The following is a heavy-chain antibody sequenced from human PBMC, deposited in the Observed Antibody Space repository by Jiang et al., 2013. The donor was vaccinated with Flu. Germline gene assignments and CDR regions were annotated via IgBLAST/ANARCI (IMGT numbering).Heavy chain of an antibody. Sequence: SQTLSLTCAISGDSVSSNSGAWNWIRQSPSRGLEWLGRTYYRSKWENDYAASVKGRITFNPDTSKNQFSLHLNSVTPEDTAVYYCASGRGGLHYFDYWGQGILVTV. CDR1: GDSVSSNSGA. V-gene: IGHV6-1*01. J-gene: IGHJ4*02. CDR2: TYYRSKWEN. D-gene: IGHD3-16*01. CDR3: ASGRGGLHYFDY.